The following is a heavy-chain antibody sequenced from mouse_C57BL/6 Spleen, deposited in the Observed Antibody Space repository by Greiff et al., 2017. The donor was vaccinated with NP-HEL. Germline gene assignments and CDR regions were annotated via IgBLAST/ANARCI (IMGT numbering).Heavy chain of an antibody. D-gene: IGHD1-1*01. CDR1: GFSFNTYA. CDR2: IRSKSNNYAT. V-gene: IGHV10-1*01. CDR3: VTAYYYGSSYHDY. Sequence: DVHLVESGGGLVQPKGSLKLSCAASGFSFNTYAMNWVRQAPGKGLEWVARIRSKSNNYATYYADSVKDRFTISRDDSESMLYLQMNNLKTEDTAMYYCVTAYYYGSSYHDYWGQGTTLTVSS. J-gene: IGHJ2*01.